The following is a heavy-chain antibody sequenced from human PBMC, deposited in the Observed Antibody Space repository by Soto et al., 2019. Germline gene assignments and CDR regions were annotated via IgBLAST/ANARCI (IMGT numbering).Heavy chain of an antibody. Sequence: EVQLLESGGGLVQPGGSLRLSCAASGFTFSSYAMRWVRQAPGKGLEWVSAISGSGGSTYYADSVKGRFTISRDNYKNTLYLQMNSLRAEETAVYDCARRGSGSYYDYWGQGTLVTVSS. CDR3: ARRGSGSYYDY. D-gene: IGHD1-26*01. CDR2: ISGSGGST. CDR1: GFTFSSYA. V-gene: IGHV3-23*01. J-gene: IGHJ4*02.